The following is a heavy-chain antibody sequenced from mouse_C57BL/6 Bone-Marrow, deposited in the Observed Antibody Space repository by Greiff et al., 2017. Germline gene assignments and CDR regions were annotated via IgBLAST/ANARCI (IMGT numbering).Heavy chain of an antibody. CDR1: GYAFSSYW. CDR2: IYPGAGDT. Sequence: HVQLQESGAELVKPGASVKLSCKASGYAFSSYWMHWVKQRPGKGLEWIGQIYPGAGDTNYNGKFKGKATLTADKSSSTAYMQLSSLTSEDSAVYICASQRRGNDLDYWGQGTSVTVSS. J-gene: IGHJ4*01. CDR3: ASQRRGNDLDY. V-gene: IGHV1-80*01. D-gene: IGHD2-4*01.